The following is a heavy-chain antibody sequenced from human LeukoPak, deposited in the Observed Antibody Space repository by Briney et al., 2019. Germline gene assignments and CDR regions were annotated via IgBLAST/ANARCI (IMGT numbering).Heavy chain of an antibody. Sequence: ASVKVSCKASGYTFTGYYMHWVRQAPGQGLEWMGWINPNSGGTNYAQKFQGWVTMTRDTSISTAYMELSRLRSDDTAVYYCANEGGSGSYDYYYYMDVWGKGTTVTVSS. J-gene: IGHJ6*03. V-gene: IGHV1-2*04. CDR2: INPNSGGT. CDR1: GYTFTGYY. D-gene: IGHD3-10*01. CDR3: ANEGGSGSYDYYYYMDV.